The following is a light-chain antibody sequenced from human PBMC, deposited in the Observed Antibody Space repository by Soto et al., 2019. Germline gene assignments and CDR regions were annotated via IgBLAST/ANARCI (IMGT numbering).Light chain of an antibody. CDR2: EVS. CDR1: SRDVGGYNY. Sequence: HSALTQPASVSGSPGQSITISCTGTSRDVGGYNYVSWYSQYPGRAPKLIIYEVSNRPSGVSSRFSASKSGNTASLTISGLQAEDEADYYCSSYTSSSTLVFGTGTKLTVL. CDR3: SSYTSSSTLV. V-gene: IGLV2-14*01. J-gene: IGLJ1*01.